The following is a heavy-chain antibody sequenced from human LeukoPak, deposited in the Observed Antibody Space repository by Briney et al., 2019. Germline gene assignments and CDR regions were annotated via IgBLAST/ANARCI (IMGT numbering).Heavy chain of an antibody. Sequence: PGGSLRLSCAASGFTVSSNYMSWVRQAPGKGLEWVSVIHSGGSTYYADSVKGRFTISRDNSKNTLYLQMNSLRAEDTAVYYCAVLAGDIFRAFDIWGQGTMVTVSS. V-gene: IGHV3-66*01. CDR3: AVLAGDIFRAFDI. CDR2: IHSGGST. J-gene: IGHJ3*02. CDR1: GFTVSSNY. D-gene: IGHD3-9*01.